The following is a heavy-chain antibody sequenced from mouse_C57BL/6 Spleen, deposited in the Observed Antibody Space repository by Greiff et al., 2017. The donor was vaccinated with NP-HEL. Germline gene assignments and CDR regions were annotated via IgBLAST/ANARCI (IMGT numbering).Heavy chain of an antibody. V-gene: IGHV14-1*01. CDR3: TTGGNYDLAWFAY. CDR2: IDPEDGDT. J-gene: IGHJ3*01. D-gene: IGHD2-1*01. CDR1: GFNLKDYY. Sequence: EVQLQQSGAELVRPGASVKLSCTASGFNLKDYYMHWVKQRPEQGLEWIGRIDPEDGDTEYDPKFQGKATMTADTSSNTAYLQLSSLTSEDTAVYYCTTGGNYDLAWFAYWGKGTLVTVSA.